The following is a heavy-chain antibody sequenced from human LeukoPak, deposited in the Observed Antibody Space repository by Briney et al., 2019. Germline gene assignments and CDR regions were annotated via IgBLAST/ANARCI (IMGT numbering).Heavy chain of an antibody. D-gene: IGHD2-15*01. Sequence: PSETLSLTRTVSGGSISSGDYYWSWIRQPPGKGLEWIGYIYYSGSTYYNPSLKSRVTISVDTSKNQISLKMSSVTAADTAVYYCARGVRSGGTFALDYWGQGTLVTVSS. CDR3: ARGVRSGGTFALDY. CDR1: GGSISSGDYY. J-gene: IGHJ4*02. CDR2: IYYSGST. V-gene: IGHV4-30-4*01.